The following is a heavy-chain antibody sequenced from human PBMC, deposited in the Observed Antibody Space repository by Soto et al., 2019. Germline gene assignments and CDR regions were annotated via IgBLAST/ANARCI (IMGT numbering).Heavy chain of an antibody. D-gene: IGHD2-15*01. CDR2: IYHSGST. J-gene: IGHJ3*02. Sequence: QMQLQESGPGLVKPSGTLSLTCTVSGVSINRANWWTWVRQSPGKGLEWIGEIYHSGSTNFNPSLKSRITISVDNSKNQFYLELTSVTAADTAVYYCARYCGGGSCYLGAFDSWGQGTMVTVSS. V-gene: IGHV4-4*02. CDR3: ARYCGGGSCYLGAFDS. CDR1: GVSINRANW.